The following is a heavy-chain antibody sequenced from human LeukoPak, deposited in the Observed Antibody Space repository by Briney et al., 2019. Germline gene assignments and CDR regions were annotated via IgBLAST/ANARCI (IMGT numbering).Heavy chain of an antibody. D-gene: IGHD3/OR15-3a*01. CDR1: GGSISSSSYY. CDR2: IYYSGST. Sequence: PSETLSLTCTVSGGSISSSSYYWGWIRQPPGKGLEWIGSIYYSGSTNYNPSLKSRVTISVDTSKNQFSLKLSSVTAADTAVYYCAGRTWTHLDYWGQGTLVTVSS. J-gene: IGHJ4*02. CDR3: AGRTWTHLDY. V-gene: IGHV4-39*07.